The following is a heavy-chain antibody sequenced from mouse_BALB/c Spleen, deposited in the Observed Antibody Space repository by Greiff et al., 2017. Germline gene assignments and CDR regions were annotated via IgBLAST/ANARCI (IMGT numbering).Heavy chain of an antibody. CDR2: ISSGGGST. V-gene: IGHV5-12-1*01. Sequence: EVMLVESGGGLVKLGGSLKLSCAASGFAFSCYDMSWVRQTPEKRLEWVAYISSGGGSTYYPDTVKGRFTISRDNAKNTLYLQMSSLKSEDTAMYYCARSSLLRPYSFDYWGQGTTLTVSS. CDR3: ARSSLLRPYSFDY. D-gene: IGHD1-2*01. CDR1: GFAFSCYD. J-gene: IGHJ2*01.